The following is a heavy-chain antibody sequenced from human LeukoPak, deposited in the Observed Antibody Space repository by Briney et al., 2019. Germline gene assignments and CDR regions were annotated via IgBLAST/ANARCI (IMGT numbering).Heavy chain of an antibody. V-gene: IGHV3-74*01. CDR3: ARKPLSGGYGGTIDY. CDR1: GFTLSNYW. J-gene: IGHJ4*02. CDR2: INNDGVST. D-gene: IGHD5-12*01. Sequence: GGSLRLSCATSGFTLSNYWMHWVRQVPGKGLEWLSRINNDGVSTSYADSVKGRFTISRDNAKNTLYLRMNSLRAEDTAIYYCARKPLSGGYGGTIDYWGQGTLVTVSS.